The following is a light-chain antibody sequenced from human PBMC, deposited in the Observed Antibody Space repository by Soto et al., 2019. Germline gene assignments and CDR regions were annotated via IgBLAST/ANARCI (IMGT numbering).Light chain of an antibody. J-gene: IGKJ2*01. Sequence: EIVMTQSPATLSVSPGERATLSCRASQSVSSNLAWHQQKPGQAPRLLIYGASTRATGIPARFSGSGSGTEFTLTISSLQSEDFAVYYCQQYHNWPPYTFGQGTKLEIK. CDR1: QSVSSN. CDR3: QQYHNWPPYT. CDR2: GAS. V-gene: IGKV3-15*01.